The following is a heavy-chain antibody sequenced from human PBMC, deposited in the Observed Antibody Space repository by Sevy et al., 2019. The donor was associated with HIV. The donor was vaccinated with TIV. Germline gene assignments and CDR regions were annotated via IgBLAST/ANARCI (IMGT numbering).Heavy chain of an antibody. Sequence: SETLSLTCTVSGGSITSLYWNWIRQPPGKGLEWIANIYYNGDINYNPSLKSQVTLSLDTSKNHFSLRLSSVTAADTAMYYCAGENAWGRGYSWGQGTLVTVSS. D-gene: IGHD1-26*01. V-gene: IGHV4-59*08. CDR2: IYYNGDI. J-gene: IGHJ4*02. CDR3: AGENAWGRGYS. CDR1: GGSITSLY.